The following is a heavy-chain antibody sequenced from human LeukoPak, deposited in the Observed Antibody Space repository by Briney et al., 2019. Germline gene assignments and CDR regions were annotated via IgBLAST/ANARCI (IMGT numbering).Heavy chain of an antibody. J-gene: IGHJ4*02. CDR1: GDSISSSSYY. V-gene: IGHV4-39*07. CDR3: ARGSYYYDSSGYGTFDY. CDR2: IYYSGST. D-gene: IGHD3-22*01. Sequence: PSETLSLTCTVSGDSISSSSYYWGWIRQPPGKGLEWIGSIYYSGSTYNNPSLKSRVTISVDTSKNQFSLKLSSVTAADTAVYYCARGSYYYDSSGYGTFDYWGQGTLVTVSS.